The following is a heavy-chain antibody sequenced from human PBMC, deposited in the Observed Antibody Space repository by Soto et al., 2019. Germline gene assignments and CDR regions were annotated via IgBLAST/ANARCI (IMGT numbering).Heavy chain of an antibody. V-gene: IGHV3-21*01. CDR2: ISSSSNFM. D-gene: IGHD2-15*01. J-gene: IGHJ4*02. Sequence: EVQLVASGGGLVKPGGSLRLSCAASGFIFSTYNMNWVRQAPGKGLEWVSSISSSSNFMYYVDSVKGRFTIPRDNAKNSLYLHMNSLRAEDTAVYYCAKAESGSYSIDFWGQGTLVTVSS. CDR1: GFIFSTYN. CDR3: AKAESGSYSIDF.